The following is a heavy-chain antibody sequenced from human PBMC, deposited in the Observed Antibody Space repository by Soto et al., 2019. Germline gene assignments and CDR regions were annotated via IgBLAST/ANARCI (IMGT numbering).Heavy chain of an antibody. Sequence: QVQLQESGPGLVKPSQTLSLTCTVSGGSISSGDYYWSWIRQPPGKGLEWIGYIYYSGSTYYNPSLLSRVTISVHTSKTQFSLKLSSVTAADTAVYYCARAVGATILFWFDPWGQGTLVTVSS. V-gene: IGHV4-30-4*01. CDR2: IYYSGST. D-gene: IGHD1-26*01. CDR1: GGSISSGDYY. J-gene: IGHJ5*02. CDR3: ARAVGATILFWFDP.